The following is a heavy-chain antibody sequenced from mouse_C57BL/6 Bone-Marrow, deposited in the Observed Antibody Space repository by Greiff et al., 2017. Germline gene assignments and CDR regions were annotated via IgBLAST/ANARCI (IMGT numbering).Heavy chain of an antibody. CDR3: ARCPYYCGSSYDWYFDV. CDR2: IDPSDSET. V-gene: IGHV1-52*01. CDR1: GYTFTSYW. D-gene: IGHD1-1*01. Sequence: QVQLQQPGAELVRPGSSVKLSCKASGYTFTSYWMHWVKQRPIQGLEWIGNIDPSDSETHYNQKFKDKATLTLAKSSSTSYMQLSSLKSEDSAVYYCARCPYYCGSSYDWYFDVWGTGTTVTVSS. J-gene: IGHJ1*03.